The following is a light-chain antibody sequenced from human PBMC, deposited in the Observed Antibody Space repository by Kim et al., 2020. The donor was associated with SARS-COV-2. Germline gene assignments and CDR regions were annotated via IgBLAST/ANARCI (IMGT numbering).Light chain of an antibody. V-gene: IGKV3-11*01. CDR3: QQRSNWPSFT. J-gene: IGKJ3*01. CDR1: QSVSSY. CDR2: DAS. Sequence: SPGESATLSCRASQSVSSYLAWYQQKPGQAPRLLLYDASNRATGIPARFSGSGSGTDFTLTISSLEPEDFAVYYCQQRSNWPSFTFGPGTKVDIK.